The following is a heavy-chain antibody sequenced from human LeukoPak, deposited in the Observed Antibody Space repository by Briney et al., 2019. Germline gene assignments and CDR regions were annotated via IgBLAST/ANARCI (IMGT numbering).Heavy chain of an antibody. CDR2: IRYDGSNK. CDR3: ARDNDSRDPPHFDY. CDR1: GFTFSSYG. V-gene: IGHV3-30*02. D-gene: IGHD3-16*01. Sequence: GGSLRLSCAASGFTFSSYGMYWVRQAPGKGLEWVAFIRYDGSNKYYADSVKGRFTISRDNSKNTMYLQMNSLRPEDTAVYYCARDNDSRDPPHFDYWGQGTLVTVSS. J-gene: IGHJ4*02.